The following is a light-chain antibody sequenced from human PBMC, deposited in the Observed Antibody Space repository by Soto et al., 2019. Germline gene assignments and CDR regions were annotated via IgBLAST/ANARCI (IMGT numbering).Light chain of an antibody. CDR2: DVS. Sequence: QSALTQPRSASGSPGQSITISCTGTSSDVGGYNYVSWYQQHPAKAPKLIIFDVSKRPSGVPNRFSGSKSGNTASLTISGLRAEDEDDYYCCSSVGRNTYVFGTGTKVTVL. CDR3: CSSVGRNTYV. CDR1: SSDVGGYNY. V-gene: IGLV2-11*01. J-gene: IGLJ1*01.